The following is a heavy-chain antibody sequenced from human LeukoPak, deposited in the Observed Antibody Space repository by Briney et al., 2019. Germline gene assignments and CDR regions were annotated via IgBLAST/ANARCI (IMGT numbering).Heavy chain of an antibody. CDR3: ARDRQGDARFDP. CDR1: GYTFTDYY. Sequence: GASVKVSCKASGYTFTDYYMHWVRQAPGQGLEWMGWINPKSDVTKYAQKFRGRFSMTRDTSISTAYMELSRLRSDDTAVYYCARDRQGDARFDPWGQGTLVTVSS. V-gene: IGHV1-2*02. CDR2: INPKSDVT. J-gene: IGHJ5*02. D-gene: IGHD1-26*01.